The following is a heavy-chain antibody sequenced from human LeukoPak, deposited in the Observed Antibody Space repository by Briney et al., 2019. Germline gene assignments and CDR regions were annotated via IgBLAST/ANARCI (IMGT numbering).Heavy chain of an antibody. CDR2: ISGSGGST. CDR1: GFTFSSYA. V-gene: IGHV3-23*01. Sequence: GGSLRLSCAASGFTFSSYAMSWVRQAPGKGLEWVSAISGSGGSTCYADSVKGRFTISRDNSKNTLYLQMNSLRAEDTAVYYCAKTGHDYVWGSYRYYFDYWGQGTLVTVSS. CDR3: AKTGHDYVWGSYRYYFDY. D-gene: IGHD3-16*02. J-gene: IGHJ4*02.